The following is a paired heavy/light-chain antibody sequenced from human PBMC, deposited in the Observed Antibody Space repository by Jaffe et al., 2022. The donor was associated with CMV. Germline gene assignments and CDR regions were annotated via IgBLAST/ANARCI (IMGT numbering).Heavy chain of an antibody. J-gene: IGHJ3*01. Sequence: QEQLVESGGGVVQPGRSLRLSCAASGFAFRNYGMHWVRQAPGKGLEWVAVIWSDGDHKFYSDSVRGRFTFSRDNSKHTLSLQMNSLRAEDTAVYYCVKERGPFTAFDVWGQGTVVTVSS. V-gene: IGHV3-33*06. CDR3: VKERGPFTAFDV. D-gene: IGHD3-16*01. CDR1: GFAFRNYG. CDR2: IWSDGDHK.
Light chain of an antibody. CDR2: EVN. CDR3: NSYAGSNSWV. Sequence: QSALTQPPSASGSPGQSVTISCTGTSSDVGGYNYVSWYQQHPGKAPKLMIYEVNKRPSGVPDRFSGSKSGNTASLTVSGLQAEDEADYYCNSYAGSNSWVFGGGTRLTVL. J-gene: IGLJ3*02. CDR1: SSDVGGYNY. V-gene: IGLV2-8*01.